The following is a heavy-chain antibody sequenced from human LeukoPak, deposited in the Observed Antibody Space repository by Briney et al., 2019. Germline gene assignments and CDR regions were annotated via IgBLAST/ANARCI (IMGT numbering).Heavy chain of an antibody. V-gene: IGHV4-59*08. CDR3: ARLARPSSGWSIFDY. CDR1: GDSISNYY. CDR2: IYDRGGT. D-gene: IGHD6-19*01. Sequence: ETLSLTCTVSGDSISNYYWNWIRQPPGGGLEWIGFIYDRGGTSYAPSLEGRVSMLVDMSKNQFSLKLTSVTAADTAVYYCARLARPSSGWSIFDYWGQGALVTVSS. J-gene: IGHJ4*02.